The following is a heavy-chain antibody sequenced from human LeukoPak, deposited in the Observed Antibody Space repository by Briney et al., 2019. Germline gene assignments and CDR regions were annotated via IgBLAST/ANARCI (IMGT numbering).Heavy chain of an antibody. CDR2: ISYIGST. J-gene: IGHJ3*02. V-gene: IGHV4-59*11. CDR3: ARDLVTVTKGFDI. D-gene: IGHD4-17*01. CDR1: DDSFSSHY. Sequence: SETLSLTCAVSDDSFSSHYWTWIRQPPGKGLEWIGCISYIGSTNYNPSLKSRVTISIDTSKNQSSLKLTSVTAADTAVYYCARDLVTVTKGFDIWGQGTMVSVSS.